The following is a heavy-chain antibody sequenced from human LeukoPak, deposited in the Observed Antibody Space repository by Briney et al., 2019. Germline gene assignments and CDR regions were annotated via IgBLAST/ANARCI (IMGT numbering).Heavy chain of an antibody. J-gene: IGHJ4*02. V-gene: IGHV4-4*02. CDR2: IYHSGST. Sequence: SGTLSLTCAVSGGSISSSNWWSWVRQPPGKGLEWIGEIYHSGSTNYNPSLKSRVTMSVDTSKNQFSLKLSSVTAADTAVYYCASEYYYDTSGYYSLAYWGQGTLVTVSS. D-gene: IGHD3-22*01. CDR1: GGSISSSNW. CDR3: ASEYYYDTSGYYSLAY.